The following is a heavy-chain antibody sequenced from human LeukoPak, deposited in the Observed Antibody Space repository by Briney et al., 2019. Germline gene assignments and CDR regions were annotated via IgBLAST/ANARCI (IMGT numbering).Heavy chain of an antibody. CDR1: GGSISSYY. V-gene: IGHV4-59*01. Sequence: SETLSLTCTVSGGSISSYYWSWIRQPPGKGLEWIGYISYSGSTNYNPSLKSRVTISLDTSNNQFSLRLSSVTAADTAVYYCARVPTRRPLNWFDPWGQGTLVSVSS. CDR3: ARVPTRRPLNWFDP. J-gene: IGHJ5*02. CDR2: ISYSGST.